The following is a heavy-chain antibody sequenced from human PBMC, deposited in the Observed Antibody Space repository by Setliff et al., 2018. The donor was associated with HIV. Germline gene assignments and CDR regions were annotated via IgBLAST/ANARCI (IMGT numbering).Heavy chain of an antibody. V-gene: IGHV1-3*01. CDR1: GYTFTTYA. D-gene: IGHD3-16*01. J-gene: IGHJ6*02. CDR2: INAGNGNT. Sequence: GASVKVSCKASGYTFTTYAMHWVRLAPGQRLEWMGWINAGNGNTKYSQRFQGRVIITRDTSASTAYTELSSLRSEDTAVYYCARTREAVMYYYCGMDVWGQGTTVTVSS. CDR3: ARTREAVMYYYCGMDV.